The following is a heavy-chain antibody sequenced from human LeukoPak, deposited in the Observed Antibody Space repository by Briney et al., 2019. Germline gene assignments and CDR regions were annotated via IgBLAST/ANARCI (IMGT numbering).Heavy chain of an antibody. CDR2: IKEDGSEK. CDR1: EFYW. V-gene: IGHV3-7*01. Sequence: GSLRLSCAASEFYWMHWVRQAPGKGLEWVANIKEDGSEKRYVDSVKGRFTISRDNAKNSLYLQSLYLQMNSLRAEDTAVYYCARAHYSSFDYWGQGTLVTVSS. CDR3: ARAHYSSFDY. D-gene: IGHD6-13*01. J-gene: IGHJ4*02.